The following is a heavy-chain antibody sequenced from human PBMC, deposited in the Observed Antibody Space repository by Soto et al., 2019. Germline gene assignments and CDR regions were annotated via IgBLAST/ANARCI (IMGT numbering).Heavy chain of an antibody. D-gene: IGHD5-12*01. CDR1: GFTFSSYS. CDR2: ISSSSSYI. V-gene: IGHV3-21*01. CDR3: ATPPPLRLGIP. J-gene: IGHJ5*02. Sequence: GGSLRLSCAASGFTFSSYSMNWVRQAPGKGLEWVSSISSSSSYIYYADSVKGRFTISRDNAKNSLYLQMNSLRAEDTAVYYCATPPPLRLGIPWGQGTLVTVSS.